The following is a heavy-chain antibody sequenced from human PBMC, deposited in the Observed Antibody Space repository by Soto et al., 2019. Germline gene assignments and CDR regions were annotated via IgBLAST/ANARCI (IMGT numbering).Heavy chain of an antibody. J-gene: IGHJ5*02. CDR1: GYTFTGYY. CDR3: ARDYYGSGSLNNWFDP. CDR2: INPNSGGT. V-gene: IGHV1-2*04. D-gene: IGHD3-10*01. Sequence: ASVKVSCKASGYTFTGYYMHWVRQAPGQGLEWMGWINPNSGGTNYAQKFQGWVTMTRDTSISTAYMELSRLRSDDTAVYYCARDYYGSGSLNNWFDPWGQGTLVTVS.